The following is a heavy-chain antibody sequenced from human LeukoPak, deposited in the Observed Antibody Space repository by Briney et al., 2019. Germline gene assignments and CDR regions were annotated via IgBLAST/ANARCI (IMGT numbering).Heavy chain of an antibody. D-gene: IGHD5-18*01. CDR1: GGSFSGYY. J-gene: IGHJ4*02. V-gene: IGHV4-34*01. CDR2: INHSGST. CDR3: ARIEAVTRGYNHAYYFDY. Sequence: SETLSLTCAVYGGSFSGYYWSWIRPPPGKELEWIGEINHSGSTNYNPSLKSRVTLSVDTSKKQFSLKLRSATAADTAVYYCARIEAVTRGYNHAYYFDYWGQGTLVTVSS.